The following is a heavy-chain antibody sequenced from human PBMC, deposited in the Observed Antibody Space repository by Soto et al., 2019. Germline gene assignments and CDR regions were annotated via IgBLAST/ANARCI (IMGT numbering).Heavy chain of an antibody. CDR2: IYYSGST. CDR3: ARAALRDLYFQH. D-gene: IGHD2-21*01. J-gene: IGHJ1*01. CDR1: GGSISSGGYY. Sequence: PSETVSLTCTVSGGSISSGGYYWSWIRQHPGKGLEWIGYIYYSGSTYYNPSLKSRVTISVDTSKNQFSLKLSSVTAADTAVYYCARAALRDLYFQHWGQGTLVTVSS. V-gene: IGHV4-31*03.